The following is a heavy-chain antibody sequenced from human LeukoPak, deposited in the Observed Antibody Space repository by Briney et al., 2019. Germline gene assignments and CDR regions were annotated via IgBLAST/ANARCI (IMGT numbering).Heavy chain of an antibody. CDR1: GGSISSYY. CDR3: ARESSSWYYFDY. J-gene: IGHJ4*02. CDR2: IYYSGST. Sequence: SETLSLTCTVSGGSISSYYWSWIRQPPGKGLEWIGYIYYSGSTNYNPSLKSRVTISVDTSKNQFSLKLSSVTAADTAVYYCARESSSWYYFDYWGQGTLVTVSS. V-gene: IGHV4-59*01. D-gene: IGHD6-13*01.